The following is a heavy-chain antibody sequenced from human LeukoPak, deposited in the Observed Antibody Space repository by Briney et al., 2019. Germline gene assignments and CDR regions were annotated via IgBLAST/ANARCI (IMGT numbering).Heavy chain of an antibody. Sequence: SETLSLTCTISGDYIGRINYYWGWIRQPPGKGLEWIVSMSYSGHTYYNPSLKSRVTTSIDTSKNQLSLNLKSVTAADTAVYYCASLAEMATIMDAFDIWGQGTMVTVSS. CDR1: GDYIGRINYY. CDR2: MSYSGHT. J-gene: IGHJ3*02. V-gene: IGHV4-39*07. CDR3: ASLAEMATIMDAFDI. D-gene: IGHD5-24*01.